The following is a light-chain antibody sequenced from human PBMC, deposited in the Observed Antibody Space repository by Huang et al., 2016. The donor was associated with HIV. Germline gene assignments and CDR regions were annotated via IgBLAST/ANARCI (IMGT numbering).Light chain of an antibody. CDR3: QQYYSFPLT. Sequence: AIRITQSPSSLSASTGDKVSNTFRASQDINTYLAWYQQKPGKPPSLLIYATSTLQSGVPSRFSGSGSGTDFTLTITHLQSEDFATYYCQQYYSFPLTFGQGSQVEV. CDR1: QDINTY. J-gene: IGKJ1*01. CDR2: ATS. V-gene: IGKV1-8*01.